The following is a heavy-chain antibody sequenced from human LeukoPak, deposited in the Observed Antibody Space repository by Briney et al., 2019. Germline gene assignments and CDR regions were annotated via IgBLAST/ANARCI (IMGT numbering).Heavy chain of an antibody. J-gene: IGHJ4*02. Sequence: GGSLRLSCAASGFTVSGNYMSWVRQAPGKGLEWVSVIYTAGSTYNADSVKGRFTISRDKSKNTLYLQMNTLRAEDTAVYFRAGSNTWPGLSYWGQGTLLTVSS. D-gene: IGHD6-13*01. CDR3: AGSNTWPGLSY. CDR1: GFTVSGNY. CDR2: IYTAGST. V-gene: IGHV3-53*01.